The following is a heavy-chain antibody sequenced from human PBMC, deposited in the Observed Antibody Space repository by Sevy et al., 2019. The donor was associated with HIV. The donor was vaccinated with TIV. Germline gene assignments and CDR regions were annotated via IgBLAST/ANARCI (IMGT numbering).Heavy chain of an antibody. Sequence: SETLSLTCAVYGGSFSGYYWSWIRQPPGKGLEWIGEINHSGSTNYNPSLKSRVTISVDTSKNQFSLKLSSVTAADTAVYYSARGVAAAPYYYYYMDVWGKGTTVTVSS. V-gene: IGHV4-34*01. CDR2: INHSGST. CDR1: GGSFSGYY. J-gene: IGHJ6*03. D-gene: IGHD6-13*01. CDR3: ARGVAAAPYYYYYMDV.